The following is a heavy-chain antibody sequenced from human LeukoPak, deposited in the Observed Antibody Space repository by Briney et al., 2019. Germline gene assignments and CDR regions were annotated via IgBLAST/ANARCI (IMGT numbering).Heavy chain of an antibody. Sequence: ASVNVSCKASGYTFTGYYMHWVRQAAGQGIAWMGWINPNSGGANYAQKVRGRFNMTRDTSISTAYMELSRLRSDDTAVYYCARNVVPAARARVLDIWGQGTMVTVSS. CDR2: INPNSGGA. CDR3: ARNVVPAARARVLDI. D-gene: IGHD2-2*01. CDR1: GYTFTGYY. V-gene: IGHV1-2*02. J-gene: IGHJ3*02.